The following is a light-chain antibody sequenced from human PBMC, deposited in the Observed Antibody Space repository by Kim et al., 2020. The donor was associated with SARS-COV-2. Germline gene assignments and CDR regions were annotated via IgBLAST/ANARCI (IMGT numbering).Light chain of an antibody. CDR2: GAS. V-gene: IGKV3-15*01. CDR1: QSVSSN. Sequence: SPGERATHSCRARQSVSSNLAWYQQKPGQAPRLLIYGASTRATGIPARFSGSGSGTEFTLTISSLQSEDFAVYYCQQYNNWPPWTFGQGTKVDIK. CDR3: QQYNNWPPWT. J-gene: IGKJ1*01.